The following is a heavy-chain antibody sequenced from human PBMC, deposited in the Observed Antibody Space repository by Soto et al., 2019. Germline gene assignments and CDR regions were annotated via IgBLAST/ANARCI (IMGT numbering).Heavy chain of an antibody. Sequence: NPSETLSLTCTVSGGSISSSSYYWGWIRQPPGKGLEWIGSIYYSGSTYYNPSLESRVTISVDTSKNQFSLKLSSVTAADTAVYYCTLPTIFEYYGMDVWGQGTTVTVSS. CDR1: GGSISSSSYY. CDR2: IYYSGST. CDR3: TLPTIFEYYGMDV. J-gene: IGHJ6*02. V-gene: IGHV4-39*01. D-gene: IGHD3-3*01.